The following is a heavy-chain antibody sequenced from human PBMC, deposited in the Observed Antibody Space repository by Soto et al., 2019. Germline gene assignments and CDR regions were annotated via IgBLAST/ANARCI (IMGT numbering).Heavy chain of an antibody. Sequence: SVKVSCKASGGTFSSYAISWVRQAPGQGLEWMGGIIPIFGTANYAQKFQGRVTITADKSTSTAYMELSSLRSEDTAVYYCARLEVRYCSGTSCYMSYYYYGMDVWGQGTTVTVSS. D-gene: IGHD2-2*02. CDR1: GGTFSSYA. CDR3: ARLEVRYCSGTSCYMSYYYYGMDV. V-gene: IGHV1-69*06. CDR2: IIPIFGTA. J-gene: IGHJ6*02.